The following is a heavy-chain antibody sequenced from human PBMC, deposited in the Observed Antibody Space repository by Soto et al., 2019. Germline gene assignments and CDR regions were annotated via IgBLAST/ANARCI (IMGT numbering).Heavy chain of an antibody. V-gene: IGHV3-33*01. J-gene: IGHJ3*02. Sequence: QVQLVESGGGVVQPGRSLRLSCAASGFTFSSYGMHWVRQAPGKGLEWVAVIWYDGSNKYYADSVKGRFTISRDNSKNTRYLQMNSLRAEDTAVYYCARDRRAMMAFDIWGQGTMVTVSS. CDR3: ARDRRAMMAFDI. CDR2: IWYDGSNK. D-gene: IGHD3-22*01. CDR1: GFTFSSYG.